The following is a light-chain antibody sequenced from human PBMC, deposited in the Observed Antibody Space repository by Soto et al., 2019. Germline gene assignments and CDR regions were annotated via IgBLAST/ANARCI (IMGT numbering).Light chain of an antibody. Sequence: SALTQPASVSGSPGQSITISCTGTSSDVGGYNYVSWYQQHPGKAPKLLIYEVSNRPSWVSNRFSGSKSGNTASLTISGLQAEDEAEYYCNSYTISSTQVFGPGTKLTVL. CDR2: EVS. CDR1: SSDVGGYNY. V-gene: IGLV2-14*01. CDR3: NSYTISSTQV. J-gene: IGLJ1*01.